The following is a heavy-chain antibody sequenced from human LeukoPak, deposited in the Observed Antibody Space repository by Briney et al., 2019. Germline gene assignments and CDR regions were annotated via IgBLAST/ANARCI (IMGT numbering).Heavy chain of an antibody. D-gene: IGHD6-19*01. CDR1: GGSINSGGYY. J-gene: IGHJ6*03. Sequence: SETLSLTCTVSGGSINSGGYYWSWIRQPPGKVLEWIGYIYQSGSTYYNPSLKSRVTISVDRSKNQFYLNLTSVTAADTAVYYCVRHLPCFGCYYYYMDVWGRGTTVTVSS. CDR3: VRHLPCFGCYYYYMDV. CDR2: IYQSGST. V-gene: IGHV4-30-2*01.